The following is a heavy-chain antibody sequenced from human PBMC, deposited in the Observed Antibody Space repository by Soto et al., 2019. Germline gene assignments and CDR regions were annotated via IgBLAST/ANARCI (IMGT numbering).Heavy chain of an antibody. CDR2: IWYDGSNK. V-gene: IGHV3-33*01. CDR1: GFTFSSYG. J-gene: IGHJ4*02. Sequence: VQLVESGGGVVQPGRSLRLSCAASGFTFSSYGMHWVRQAPGKGLEWVAVIWYDGSNKYYADSVKGRFTISRDNSKNTLYLQMNSLRAEDTAVYYCAREKRLELRFYFDYWGQGTLVTVSS. D-gene: IGHD1-7*01. CDR3: AREKRLELRFYFDY.